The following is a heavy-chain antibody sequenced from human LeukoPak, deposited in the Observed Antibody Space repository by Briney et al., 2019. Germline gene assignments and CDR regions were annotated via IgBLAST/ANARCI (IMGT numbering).Heavy chain of an antibody. V-gene: IGHV1-69*05. CDR2: IIPIFGTA. Sequence: ASVKVSCKASGGTLSSYAISWVRQAPGQGLEWMGRIIPIFGTANYAQKFQGRVTITTDESTSTAYMELSSLRSEDTAVYYCALSSPYSSGWYPYFQHWGQGTLVTVSS. CDR3: ALSSPYSSGWYPYFQH. CDR1: GGTLSSYA. D-gene: IGHD6-19*01. J-gene: IGHJ1*01.